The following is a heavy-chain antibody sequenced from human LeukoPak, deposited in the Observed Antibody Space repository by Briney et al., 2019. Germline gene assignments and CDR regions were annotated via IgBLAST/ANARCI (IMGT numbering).Heavy chain of an antibody. Sequence: SETLSLTCTVSGGSISSGDYYWSWIRQPPGKGLEWIGYIYYSGSTYYNPSLKSRVTISVDTSKNQFSLKLSSVTPADTAVYYCARASLDIVVVPAAREASAFDIWGQGTMVPASS. J-gene: IGHJ3*02. CDR3: ARASLDIVVVPAAREASAFDI. CDR1: GGSISSGDYY. CDR2: IYYSGST. D-gene: IGHD2-2*01. V-gene: IGHV4-30-4*01.